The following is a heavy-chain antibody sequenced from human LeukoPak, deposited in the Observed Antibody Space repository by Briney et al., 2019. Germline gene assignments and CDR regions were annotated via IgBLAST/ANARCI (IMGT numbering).Heavy chain of an antibody. Sequence: GGSLRLSCVASGVTLSNYAMSWARQAPGKGLEWVSGINSDESTTTYADSAKGRFTISRDNAKNTLYLQMNSLRAEDTAVYYCARDPGTAMGRALDYWGQGTLVTVSS. CDR1: GVTLSNYA. V-gene: IGHV3-74*01. CDR2: INSDESTT. D-gene: IGHD5-18*01. J-gene: IGHJ4*02. CDR3: ARDPGTAMGRALDY.